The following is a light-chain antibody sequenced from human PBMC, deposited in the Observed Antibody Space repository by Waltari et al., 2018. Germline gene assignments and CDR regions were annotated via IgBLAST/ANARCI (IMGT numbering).Light chain of an antibody. Sequence: QSALTQPASVSGSPGQSITISCTGSSSDVGGYIYVSWYQQHPGKAPKLMIFNVDNRPSGVPNRFSGSKSGNTASLTISGLQAEDEANYYCCSFSSINTLVVFGGGTKLTVL. V-gene: IGLV2-14*03. J-gene: IGLJ2*01. CDR3: CSFSSINTLVV. CDR2: NVD. CDR1: SSDVGGYIY.